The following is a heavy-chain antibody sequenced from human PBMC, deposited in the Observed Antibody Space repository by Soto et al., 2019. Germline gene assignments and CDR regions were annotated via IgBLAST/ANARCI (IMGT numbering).Heavy chain of an antibody. CDR2: VKSKTDGGTT. CDR1: GFTFSNAW. D-gene: IGHD3-9*01. J-gene: IGHJ4*02. Sequence: PGGSLRLSCAASGFTFSNAWINWVRQAPGKGLEWVGRVKSKTDGGTTDYAAPVKGRFTISRDDSKNTLYLQMNSLKTEDTAVYYCTTDFSPYYDILTGYPSFDYWGQGTLVTVSS. V-gene: IGHV3-15*07. CDR3: TTDFSPYYDILTGYPSFDY.